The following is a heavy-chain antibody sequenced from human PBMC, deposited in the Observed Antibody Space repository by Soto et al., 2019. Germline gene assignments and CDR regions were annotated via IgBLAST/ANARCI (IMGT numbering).Heavy chain of an antibody. V-gene: IGHV4-59*08. J-gene: IGHJ4*02. D-gene: IGHD2-15*01. CDR1: GGSINNYY. CDR3: ARRSRGRCYNY. CDR2: IYDSGST. Sequence: SETLSLTCTVSGGSINNYYWSWIRQPPGKGLEWIGYIYDSGSTNYNPSLKSRVTMSVDTSKNQFSLKLTSVTAADTAVYYCARRSRGRCYNYWGRGSLVTVSS.